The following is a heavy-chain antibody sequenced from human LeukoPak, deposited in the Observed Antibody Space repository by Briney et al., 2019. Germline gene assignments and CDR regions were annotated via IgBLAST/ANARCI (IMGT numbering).Heavy chain of an antibody. J-gene: IGHJ6*03. Sequence: GGSLRLSCAASGFTFSSYWMSWVRQAPGKGLEWVAVISYDGSNKYYADSVKGRFTISRDNSKNTLYLQMNSLRAEDTAVYYCAKDGAQNGGYYYYYYMDVWGKGTTVTVSS. CDR1: GFTFSSYW. CDR2: ISYDGSNK. D-gene: IGHD3-16*01. V-gene: IGHV3-30*18. CDR3: AKDGAQNGGYYYYYYMDV.